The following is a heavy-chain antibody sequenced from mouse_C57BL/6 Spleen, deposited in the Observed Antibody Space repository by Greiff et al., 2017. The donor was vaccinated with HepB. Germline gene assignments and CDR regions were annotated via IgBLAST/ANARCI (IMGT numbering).Heavy chain of an antibody. V-gene: IGHV1-18*01. CDR1: GYTFTDYN. Sequence: DVQLQESGPELVKPGASVKIPCKASGYTFTDYNMDWVKQSHGKSLEWIGDINPNNGGTIYNQKFKGKATLTVDKSSSTAYMELRSLTSEDTAVYYCARRDGYDGRGFAYWGQGTLVTVSA. J-gene: IGHJ3*01. D-gene: IGHD2-2*01. CDR2: INPNNGGT. CDR3: ARRDGYDGRGFAY.